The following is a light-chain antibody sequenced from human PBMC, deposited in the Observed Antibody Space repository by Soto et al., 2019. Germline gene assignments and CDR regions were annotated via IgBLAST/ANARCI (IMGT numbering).Light chain of an antibody. J-gene: IGKJ5*01. CDR1: QSVSSY. V-gene: IGKV3-11*01. Sequence: EIVLTQSPATLSLSPGERATLSCRASQSVSSYLAWYQQKPGQAPRLLISDASNRATGIPARFSGSGSGTDFTLTISRLEPDDFAVYYGQQRSNWPPITFGQGTRLEIK. CDR2: DAS. CDR3: QQRSNWPPIT.